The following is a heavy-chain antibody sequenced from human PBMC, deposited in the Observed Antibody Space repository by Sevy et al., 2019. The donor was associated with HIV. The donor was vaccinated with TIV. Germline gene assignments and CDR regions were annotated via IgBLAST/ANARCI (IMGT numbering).Heavy chain of an antibody. CDR3: ASTMVRGALTYGFHP. D-gene: IGHD3-10*01. CDR1: GYTFTNYD. J-gene: IGHJ5*02. Sequence: GSVKVSFKASGYTFTNYDINWVRQATGQGLEWMGWKNPKRGKTGYAQKFQGRVSMTRNNSITTAYMELNSLRSDDTTVYYCASTMVRGALTYGFHPWGQGTQVTVSS. V-gene: IGHV1-8*01. CDR2: KNPKRGKT.